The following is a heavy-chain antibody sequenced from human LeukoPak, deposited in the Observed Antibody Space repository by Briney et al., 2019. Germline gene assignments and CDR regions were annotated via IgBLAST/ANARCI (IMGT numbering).Heavy chain of an antibody. CDR1: GGSMSSPSFY. CDR2: IYYSGST. J-gene: IGHJ6*03. CDR3: ASMSRGVILGPNYYSYYMDV. D-gene: IGHD3-10*01. V-gene: IGHV4-39*01. Sequence: PSETLSLTCSVSGGSMSSPSFYWAWIRQPPGKGLEWVGNIYYSGSTYYNPSLKSRVTISVDTSKNQFSLKLSSVTAADKAVYYYASMSRGVILGPNYYSYYMDVWGKGATVIVSS.